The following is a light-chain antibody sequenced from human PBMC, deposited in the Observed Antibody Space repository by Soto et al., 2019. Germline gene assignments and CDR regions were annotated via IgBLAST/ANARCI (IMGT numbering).Light chain of an antibody. J-gene: IGKJ2*01. V-gene: IGKV1-39*01. CDR2: AAS. CDR3: RQSDSYPYT. CDR1: QSITNY. Sequence: DIQMTQSPSSLSVSVGDRVTITCRASQSITNYLNWYQQKPGKAPKLLVYAASSLQSGVPSRFIANGSGTDFTLTISTLQPEDFATYYCRQSDSYPYTFGQGTKLEIK.